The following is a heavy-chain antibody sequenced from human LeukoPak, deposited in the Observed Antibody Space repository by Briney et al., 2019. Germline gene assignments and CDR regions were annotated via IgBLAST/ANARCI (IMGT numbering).Heavy chain of an antibody. CDR3: AREGDGYNYGALLQH. D-gene: IGHD5-24*01. CDR2: IYHSGST. Sequence: SETLSLTCTVSGYSISSGYYWGWIRQPPGKGLEWMGSIYHSGSTYYNPSLKSRVTISVDTSKNQFSLKLSSVTAADTAVYYCAREGDGYNYGALLQHWGQGTLVAVSS. CDR1: GYSISSGYY. V-gene: IGHV4-38-2*02. J-gene: IGHJ1*01.